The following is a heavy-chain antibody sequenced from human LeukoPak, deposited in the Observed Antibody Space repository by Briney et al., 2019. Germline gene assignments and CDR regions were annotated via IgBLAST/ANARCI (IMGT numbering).Heavy chain of an antibody. CDR2: IIPIFGTA. Sequence: GSXXKVSCKASGGTFSSYAISWGRAAPGEGVEWMVVIIPIFGTANYAQKFQGRVTITADESTSTAYMELSSLRSEDTAVYYCAREGPKGRDYWGQGTLVTVSS. V-gene: IGHV1-69*01. CDR1: GGTFSSYA. J-gene: IGHJ4*02. CDR3: AREGPKGRDY.